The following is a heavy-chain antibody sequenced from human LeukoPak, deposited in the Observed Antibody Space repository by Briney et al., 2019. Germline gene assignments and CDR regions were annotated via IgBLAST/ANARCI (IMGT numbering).Heavy chain of an antibody. V-gene: IGHV3-21*01. CDR2: ISSSSSYI. D-gene: IGHD1-20*01. J-gene: IGHJ4*02. CDR3: ARGKGYNWNYVDY. Sequence: PGGSLRLSCAASGFTFSSYSMNWVRQAPGKGLEWVSSISSSSSYIYYPDSVKGRFTISRDNAKNSLYLQMNSLRAEDTAVYYCARGKGYNWNYVDYWGQGTLVTVSS. CDR1: GFTFSSYS.